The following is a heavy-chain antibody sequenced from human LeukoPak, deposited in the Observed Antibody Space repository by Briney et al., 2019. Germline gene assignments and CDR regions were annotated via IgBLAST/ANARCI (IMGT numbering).Heavy chain of an antibody. J-gene: IGHJ4*02. CDR2: LSYTGKT. Sequence: SETLSLTCVVSGASVSTSHWNWIRQLPGKGLEWIGCLSYTGKTDYNPSLTSRVTISLGTSKNQVSRKLRSVTAADTAVYYCSEGYFEPFAHWGQGTLVTVSS. V-gene: IGHV4-59*02. CDR3: SEGYFEPFAH. D-gene: IGHD2/OR15-2a*01. CDR1: GASVSTSH.